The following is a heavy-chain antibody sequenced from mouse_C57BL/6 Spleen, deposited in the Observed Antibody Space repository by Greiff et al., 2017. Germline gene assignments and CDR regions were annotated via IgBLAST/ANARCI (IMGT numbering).Heavy chain of an antibody. CDR3: ARGGGSRCGYYFDY. D-gene: IGHD1-1*01. J-gene: IGHJ2*01. Sequence: VHVKQSGPELVKPGASVKISCKASGYSFTDYNMNWVKQSNGKSLEWIGVINPNYGTTSYNQKFKGKATLTVDQSSSTAYMQLNSLTSEDSAVYYCARGGGSRCGYYFDYWGQGTTLTVSS. CDR2: INPNYGTT. CDR1: GYSFTDYN. V-gene: IGHV1-39*01.